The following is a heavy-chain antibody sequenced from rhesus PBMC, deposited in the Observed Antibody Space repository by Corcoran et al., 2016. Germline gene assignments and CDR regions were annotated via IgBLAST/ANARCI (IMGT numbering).Heavy chain of an antibody. CDR3: ARDRRDGSGCYVY. V-gene: IGHV4-173*01. D-gene: IGHD2-21*01. CDR2: ISGSGGST. J-gene: IGHJ4*01. CDR1: GGSISRNY. Sequence: QLQLQESGPGLVKPSETLSLTCAVSGGSISRNYWSWIRQPPGQGLEWIGRISGSGGSTDYNPSLKSRVTISTDTSKNQFSLKLSSVTAADTAVYYCARDRRDGSGCYVYWGQGVLVTVSS.